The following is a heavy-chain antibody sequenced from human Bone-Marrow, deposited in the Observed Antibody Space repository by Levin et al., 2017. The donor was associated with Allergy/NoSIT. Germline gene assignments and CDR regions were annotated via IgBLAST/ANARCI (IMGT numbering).Heavy chain of an antibody. V-gene: IGHV3-30*18. CDR3: AKGRWGYCTNGVCSALHS. Sequence: LSLTYAASGFIFRSFGMHWVRQAPGKGLEWVALISYDGSDTYYADSVKGRFTISRDNSKNTLYLQMNSLRPEDTAVYYCAKGRWGYCTNGVCSALHSWGQGTLVTVSS. CDR2: ISYDGSDT. D-gene: IGHD2-8*01. J-gene: IGHJ4*02. CDR1: GFIFRSFG.